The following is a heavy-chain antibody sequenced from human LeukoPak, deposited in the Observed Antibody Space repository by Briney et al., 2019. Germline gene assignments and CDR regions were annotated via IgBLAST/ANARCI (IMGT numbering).Heavy chain of an antibody. D-gene: IGHD2-2*01. V-gene: IGHV4-61*02. CDR2: IYTSGST. J-gene: IGHJ4*02. Sequence: SQTLSLTCTVSGGSISSGSYYWSWIRQPAGKGLEWIGRIYTSGSTNYNPSLKSRVTISVDTSKNQFSLKLSSVTAADTAVYYCARAMGYRSSTSCYEAPGFDYWGQGTLVTVSS. CDR3: ARAMGYRSSTSCYEAPGFDY. CDR1: GGSISSGSYY.